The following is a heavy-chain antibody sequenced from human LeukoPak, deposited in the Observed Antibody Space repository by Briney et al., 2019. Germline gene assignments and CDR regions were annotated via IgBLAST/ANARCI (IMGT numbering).Heavy chain of an antibody. V-gene: IGHV1-8*01. CDR2: MNPNSGNT. J-gene: IGHJ4*02. D-gene: IGHD2-15*01. CDR3: ARGGPGYCSGGSCFLPPLDY. Sequence: ASVKVSCKASGYTFTSYDINWVRKDTGQGLEWMGWMNPNSGNTGYAQKFQGRVTMTRNTSISTAYMELSSLRSEDTAVYYCARGGPGYCSGGSCFLPPLDYWGQGTLVTVSS. CDR1: GYTFTSYD.